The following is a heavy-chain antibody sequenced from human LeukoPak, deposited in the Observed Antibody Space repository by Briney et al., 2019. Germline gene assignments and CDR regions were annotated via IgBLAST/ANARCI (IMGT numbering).Heavy chain of an antibody. CDR2: IDPSDSYT. CDR3: ARRLSYGSGFGDFDY. V-gene: IGHV5-10-1*01. J-gene: IGHJ4*02. Sequence: GESLKISCKGSGYSFTSYWISWVRQMPGKGLEWMGRIDPSDSYTNYSPSFQGHVTISADKSISTAYLQWSSLKASDTAMYYCARRLSYGSGFGDFDYWGQGTLVTVSS. CDR1: GYSFTSYW. D-gene: IGHD3-10*01.